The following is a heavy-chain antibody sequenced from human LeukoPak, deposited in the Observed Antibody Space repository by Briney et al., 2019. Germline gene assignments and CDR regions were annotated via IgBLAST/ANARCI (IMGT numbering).Heavy chain of an antibody. CDR2: INLNRGGT. V-gene: IGHV1-2*02. CDR1: GYTFTGYY. D-gene: IGHD3-9*01. CDR3: ARSPDILTGANFDF. Sequence: ASVKVSCKASGYTFTGYYMHWGRQAPGQGLGCMGWINLNRGGTNDAQKFQDRVTMTRDTSISTAYMELSRLRSGDTAVYYCARSPDILTGANFDFWGQGTLVTASS. J-gene: IGHJ4*02.